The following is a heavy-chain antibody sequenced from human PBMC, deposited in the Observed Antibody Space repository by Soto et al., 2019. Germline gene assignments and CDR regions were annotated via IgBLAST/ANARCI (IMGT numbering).Heavy chain of an antibody. Sequence: SVKVSCKASGGTFSSYAISWVRQAPGQGLEWMGGIIPIFGTANYAQKFQGRVTITADKSTSTAYMELSSLRSEDTAVYYCARRTDRYDFWSRPGWFDPWGQGTLVTVSS. CDR3: ARRTDRYDFWSRPGWFDP. J-gene: IGHJ5*02. D-gene: IGHD3-3*01. CDR1: GGTFSSYA. V-gene: IGHV1-69*06. CDR2: IIPIFGTA.